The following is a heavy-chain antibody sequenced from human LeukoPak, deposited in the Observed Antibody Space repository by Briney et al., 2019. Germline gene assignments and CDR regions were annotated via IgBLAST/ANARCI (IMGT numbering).Heavy chain of an antibody. D-gene: IGHD3-22*01. CDR3: AICVTGFYSDY. CDR2: FDPEDEEP. V-gene: IGHV1-24*01. J-gene: IGHJ4*02. CDR1: GYSLSESY. Sequence: ASVKVSCKVAGYSLSESYIHWVRQTPGKGLEWMAGFDPEDEEPIFAPNFQDRVTMTEDTSTDTAFMELTSLKSDDTAVYYCAICVTGFYSDYWGQGSLVIVSS.